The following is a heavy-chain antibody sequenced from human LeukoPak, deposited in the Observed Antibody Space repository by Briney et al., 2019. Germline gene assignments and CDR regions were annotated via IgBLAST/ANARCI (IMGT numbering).Heavy chain of an antibody. CDR2: IYYSGST. CDR1: GGSISSSSYY. CDR3: ARDRSVNWFDP. V-gene: IGHV4-39*07. J-gene: IGHJ5*02. Sequence: SETLSLTCTVSGGSISSSSYYWGWIRQPPGKGLEWIGSIYYSGSTYYNPSLKSRVTISVDTSKNQFSLKLSSVTAADTAVYYCARDRSVNWFDPWGQGTLVTVSS. D-gene: IGHD3-10*01.